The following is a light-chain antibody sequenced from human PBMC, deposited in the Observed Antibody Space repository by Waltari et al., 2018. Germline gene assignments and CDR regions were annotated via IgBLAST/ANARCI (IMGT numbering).Light chain of an antibody. J-gene: IGLJ2*01. CDR1: SSDVGGYNY. CDR3: SSYTSSREV. CDR2: EVS. V-gene: IGLV2-14*01. Sequence: QSALTQPASVSGSPGQSITISCTGTSSDVGGYNYVSWYQQHPGKAPKLMIYEVSNRPSGVSNRCSGSKSGNTASLTISGLQAEDEADYYCSSYTSSREVFGGGTKLTVL.